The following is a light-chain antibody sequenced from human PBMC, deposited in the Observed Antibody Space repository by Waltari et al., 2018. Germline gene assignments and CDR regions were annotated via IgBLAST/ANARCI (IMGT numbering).Light chain of an antibody. CDR2: WAS. Sequence: MVMTQSRDLLAVSLEETATSNWKSRQSVLYTSNNKNYSACYHKKQGQPTKLLISWASTRESGVPDRFSGSASGTDFTLTLSSLQAEDVAVYSCQHYYSTPPLTFGRGTKVEIK. J-gene: IGKJ4*01. CDR1: QSVLYTSNNKNY. CDR3: QHYYSTPPLT. V-gene: IGKV4-1*01.